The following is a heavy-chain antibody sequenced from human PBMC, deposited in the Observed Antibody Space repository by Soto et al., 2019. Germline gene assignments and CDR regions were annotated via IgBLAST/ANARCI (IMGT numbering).Heavy chain of an antibody. D-gene: IGHD1-26*01. CDR2: ISDSSSTI. J-gene: IGHJ4*02. Sequence: EVQLVESGGGLVQPGGSLRLSCVASGFTFNSHTMDWVRQAPGKGLEWLSYISDSSSTIYYADSVKGRFTISRDNAKNSLYLQMNSLRADDTAVYYCAREVGATGYWGQGTLVTVSS. CDR3: AREVGATGY. V-gene: IGHV3-48*04. CDR1: GFTFNSHT.